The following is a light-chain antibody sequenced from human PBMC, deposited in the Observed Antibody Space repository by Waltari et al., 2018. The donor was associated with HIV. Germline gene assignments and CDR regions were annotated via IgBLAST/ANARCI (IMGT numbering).Light chain of an antibody. CDR2: EVN. CDR1: SDDIGGYNY. J-gene: IGLJ2*01. Sequence: QSALTQPPSASGSLGQSVTISCSGTSDDIGGYNYVFSYQQYPAKAPNLFIYEVNKRPSGVPDRFSGSKSLNTASLTVSGLQAEDEAHYFCSSFAGSNTVVFGGGTKLTVL. V-gene: IGLV2-8*01. CDR3: SSFAGSNTVV.